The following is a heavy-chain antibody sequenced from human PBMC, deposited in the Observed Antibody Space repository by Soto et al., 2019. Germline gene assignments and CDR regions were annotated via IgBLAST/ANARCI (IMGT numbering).Heavy chain of an antibody. CDR2: ISGSGGST. D-gene: IGHD3-10*01. CDR1: GFTFSSYA. CDR3: AKDRGVRRVIRGHFDY. Sequence: GGSLRLSCAASGFTFSSYAMSWVRQAPGKGLEWVSAISGSGGSTYYADSVKGRFTISRDNSKNTLYLQMNSLRAEDTAVYYCAKDRGVRRVIRGHFDYWGQGTLVTVSS. J-gene: IGHJ4*02. V-gene: IGHV3-23*01.